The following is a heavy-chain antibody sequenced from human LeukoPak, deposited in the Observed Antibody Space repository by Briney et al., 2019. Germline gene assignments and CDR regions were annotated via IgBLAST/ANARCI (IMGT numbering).Heavy chain of an antibody. CDR3: VRSWTGMDV. J-gene: IGHJ6*02. D-gene: IGHD3-10*01. CDR2: INDGGSP. V-gene: IGHV3-64D*06. Sequence: GGSLRLSCSASGFTFSDYGMHWVRLGPGKGLEFVSTINDGGSPYYADSVKGRFTTSRDDSKSTLSLQMSTLRAEDTAVYYCVRSWTGMDVWGQGTTVTVSS. CDR1: GFTFSDYG.